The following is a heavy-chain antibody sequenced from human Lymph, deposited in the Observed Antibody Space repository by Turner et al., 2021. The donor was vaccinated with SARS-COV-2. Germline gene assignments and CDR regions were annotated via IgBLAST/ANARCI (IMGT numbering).Heavy chain of an antibody. CDR3: ARDLGTYGMDV. D-gene: IGHD6-13*01. V-gene: IGHV3-53*02. J-gene: IGHJ6*02. CDR2: IYSGGTT. Sequence: EVQLLETGGGLIQPGGSLRLSCAASGIIVSRNYMNWVRQAPGKGLEWVSVIYSGGTTYYADSVKGRFTISRDNSKNTLYLKMNSLGVEDTAVYYCARDLGTYGMDVWGQGTTVTVSS. CDR1: GIIVSRNY.